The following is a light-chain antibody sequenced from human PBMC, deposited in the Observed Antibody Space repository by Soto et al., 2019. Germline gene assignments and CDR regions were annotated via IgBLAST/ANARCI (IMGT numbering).Light chain of an antibody. V-gene: IGLV1-40*01. CDR2: GDN. CDR3: QSSDSSLSAL. Sequence: QSVLTQPPSVSGAPGQRVTISCTGSSSKIGAGYGIHWYQQLPGTAPKLLIYGDNNRPSGVPDRFSASKSDTSASLVITGLQAEDEADYYCQSSDSSLSALFGGGTKLTVL. J-gene: IGLJ2*01. CDR1: SSKIGAGYG.